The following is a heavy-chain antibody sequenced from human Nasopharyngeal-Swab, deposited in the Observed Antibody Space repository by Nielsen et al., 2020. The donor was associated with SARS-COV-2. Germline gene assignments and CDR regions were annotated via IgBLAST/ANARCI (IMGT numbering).Heavy chain of an antibody. D-gene: IGHD2-2*01. CDR3: ARIPYCSSTSCYAVRGGNYYYYYGMDV. Sequence: ASVKVSCKVSGYTLTELSMHWVRQAPGKGLEWMGGFDPEDGETIYAQKFQGRVTMTEDTSTDTAYMELRSLRSDDTAVYYCARIPYCSSTSCYAVRGGNYYYYYGMDVWGQGTTVTVSS. V-gene: IGHV1-24*01. J-gene: IGHJ6*02. CDR1: GYTLTELS. CDR2: FDPEDGET.